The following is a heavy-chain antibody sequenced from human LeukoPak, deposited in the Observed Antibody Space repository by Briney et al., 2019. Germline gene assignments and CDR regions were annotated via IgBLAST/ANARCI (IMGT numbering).Heavy chain of an antibody. J-gene: IGHJ5*02. D-gene: IGHD4-17*01. Sequence: SETLSLTCTVSGGSISSYYWSWLRQPPGKGLEWVGYIYYSGSTNYNPSLKSRVTISVDTSKSQFSLKLSSVTAADTAVYYCARGTYGDYPLSWFDPWGQGTLVTVSS. CDR2: IYYSGST. V-gene: IGHV4-59*01. CDR1: GGSISSYY. CDR3: ARGTYGDYPLSWFDP.